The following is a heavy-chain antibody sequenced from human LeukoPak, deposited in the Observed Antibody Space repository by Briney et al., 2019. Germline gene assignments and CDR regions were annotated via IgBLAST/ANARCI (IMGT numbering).Heavy chain of an antibody. Sequence: SETLSLTCTVSGGSISSYYWSWIRQPAGKGLEWIGRTYISGSTNYNPCLKSRVTMSVHTSKHQFSLKLSSVTAADTAVYYCARDRGTWNDDGFDYWGQGTLVTVSS. J-gene: IGHJ4*02. CDR3: ARDRGTWNDDGFDY. V-gene: IGHV4-4*07. CDR1: GGSISSYY. D-gene: IGHD1-1*01. CDR2: TYISGST.